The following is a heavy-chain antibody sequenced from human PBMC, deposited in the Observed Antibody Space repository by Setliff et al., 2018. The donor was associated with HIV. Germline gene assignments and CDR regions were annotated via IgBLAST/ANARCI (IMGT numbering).Heavy chain of an antibody. J-gene: IGHJ3*02. D-gene: IGHD6-13*01. CDR1: GGSISSYY. V-gene: IGHV4-4*07. CDR3: ARDKTAVPRDVDAFDI. CDR2: IYTSGNT. Sequence: SETLSLTCTVSGGSISSYYRSWIRQPAGKGLEWIGRIYTSGNTNYNPSLKSLKSRVTMSVDTSKNQFSLKLSSVTAADTAVYYCARDKTAVPRDVDAFDIWGQGTMVTVSS.